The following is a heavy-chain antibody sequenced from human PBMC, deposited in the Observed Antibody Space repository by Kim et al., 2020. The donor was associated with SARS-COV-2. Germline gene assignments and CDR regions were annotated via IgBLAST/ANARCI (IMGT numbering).Heavy chain of an antibody. Sequence: GGSLRLSCAASGFTFDDYAMHWVRQAPGKGLEWVSGISWNSGSIGYADSVKGRFTISRDNAKNSLYLQMNSLRAEDTALYYCAKDIISYSSSWTAFDYWG. D-gene: IGHD6-13*01. V-gene: IGHV3-9*01. J-gene: IGHJ4*01. CDR1: GFTFDDYA. CDR2: ISWNSGSI. CDR3: AKDIISYSSSWTAFDY.